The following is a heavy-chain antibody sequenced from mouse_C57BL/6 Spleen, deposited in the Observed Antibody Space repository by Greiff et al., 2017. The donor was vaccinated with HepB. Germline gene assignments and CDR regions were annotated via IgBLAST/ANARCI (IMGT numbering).Heavy chain of an antibody. CDR3: AREYYGSSSHDY. D-gene: IGHD1-1*01. CDR2: IHPNSGST. Sequence: VQLQQPGAELVKPGASVKLSCKASGYTFTRYWMHWVKQRPGQGLEWIGMIHPNSGSTNYNEKFKSKATLTVDKSSSTAYMQLSSLTSEDSAVDYCAREYYGSSSHDYWGQGTTLTVSS. J-gene: IGHJ2*01. V-gene: IGHV1-64*01. CDR1: GYTFTRYW.